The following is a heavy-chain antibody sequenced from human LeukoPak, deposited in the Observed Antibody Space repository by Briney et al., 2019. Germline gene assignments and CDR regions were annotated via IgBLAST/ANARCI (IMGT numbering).Heavy chain of an antibody. V-gene: IGHV1-2*02. J-gene: IGHJ4*02. Sequence: GSVTVSCKASVYTFTRYYMHWVRQAPGQGLEGMGWINPNSGGTNYAQKFQSRVTMTRDTTLSTAYMELSRLRSDDTAVYYCARVRWGRGSSGWFNYWGQGTLVTVSS. D-gene: IGHD6-19*01. CDR3: ARVRWGRGSSGWFNY. CDR1: VYTFTRYY. CDR2: INPNSGGT.